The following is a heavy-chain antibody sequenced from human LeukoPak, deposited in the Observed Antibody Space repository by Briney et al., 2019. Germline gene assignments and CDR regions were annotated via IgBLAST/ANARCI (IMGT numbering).Heavy chain of an antibody. CDR3: ARADAPGGVSVDY. D-gene: IGHD1-26*01. Sequence: SETLSLTCTVSGGSISSYYWSWIRQPPGKGLEWIGYIYHSGSTYYNPSLKSRVTISVDRSKNQFSLKLSSVTAADTAVYYCARADAPGGVSVDYWGQGTLVTVSS. CDR1: GGSISSYY. CDR2: IYHSGST. J-gene: IGHJ4*02. V-gene: IGHV4-59*12.